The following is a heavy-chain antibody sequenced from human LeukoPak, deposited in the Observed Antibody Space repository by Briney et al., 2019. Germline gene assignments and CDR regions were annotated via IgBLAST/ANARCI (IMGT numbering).Heavy chain of an antibody. D-gene: IGHD2-15*01. Sequence: SGTLSLTCAVSGYSISSGYYWGWIRQPPGKGLEWIGSIYHSGSTYYNPSLKSRVTISVDTSKNQFSLKLSSVTAADTAVYYCARPVCSGGSCLKNWFDPWGQGTLVTVSS. J-gene: IGHJ5*02. CDR2: IYHSGST. CDR1: GYSISSGYY. V-gene: IGHV4-38-2*01. CDR3: ARPVCSGGSCLKNWFDP.